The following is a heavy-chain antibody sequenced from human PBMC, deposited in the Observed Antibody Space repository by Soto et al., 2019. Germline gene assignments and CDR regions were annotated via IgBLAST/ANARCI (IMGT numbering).Heavy chain of an antibody. CDR1: GGSISSYY. D-gene: IGHD4-17*01. Sequence: QVQLQESGPGLVKPSETLSLTCTVSGGSISSYYWSWIRQPPGKGLEWIGYIYYSGSTNYNPSLKSRVTISVDTSKNQFSLKLSSVTAADTAVYYCARSTVTTFWFDPWGQGTLVTVSS. CDR3: ARSTVTTFWFDP. CDR2: IYYSGST. J-gene: IGHJ5*02. V-gene: IGHV4-59*01.